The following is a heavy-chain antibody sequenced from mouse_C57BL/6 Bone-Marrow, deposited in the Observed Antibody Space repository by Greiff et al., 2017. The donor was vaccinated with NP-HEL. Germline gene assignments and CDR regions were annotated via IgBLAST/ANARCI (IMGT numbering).Heavy chain of an antibody. Sequence: DVHLVESGPVLVKPGASVKMSCKASGYTFTDYYMNWVKQSHGKSLEWIGVINPYNGGTSYNQKFKGKATLTVDKSSSTAYMELNSLTSEDSAVYYCARSYYGSSYGYFDYWGQGTTLTVSS. J-gene: IGHJ2*01. CDR3: ARSYYGSSYGYFDY. CDR2: INPYNGGT. V-gene: IGHV1-19*01. D-gene: IGHD1-1*01. CDR1: GYTFTDYY.